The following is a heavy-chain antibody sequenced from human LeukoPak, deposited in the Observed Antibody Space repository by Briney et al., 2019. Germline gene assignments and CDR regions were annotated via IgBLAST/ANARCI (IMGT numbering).Heavy chain of an antibody. V-gene: IGHV1-2*02. Sequence: ASVKVSCKASGYTFTGYYMHWVRQAPGQGPEWMGWINPNSGGTNYAQKFQGRVTMTRDTSISTAYMELSRLRSDDTAVYYCARDESTAAAKAYWGQGTLVTVSS. CDR2: INPNSGGT. CDR1: GYTFTGYY. CDR3: ARDESTAAAKAY. D-gene: IGHD2-2*01. J-gene: IGHJ4*02.